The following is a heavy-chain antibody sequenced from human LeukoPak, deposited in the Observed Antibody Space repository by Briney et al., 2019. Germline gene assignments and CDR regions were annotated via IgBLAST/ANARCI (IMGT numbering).Heavy chain of an antibody. D-gene: IGHD3-22*01. CDR2: IKSKTDGGTT. J-gene: IGHJ4*02. Sequence: GGSLRLSCAASGFTFSNAWMSWVRQAPGKGLEWVGRIKSKTDGGTTDYAAPVKGRFTISRDDSKNTLYLQMNSLKTEDTAVYYCTTDSGAPRGYDSTYWGQGTLVTVSS. CDR3: TTDSGAPRGYDSTY. CDR1: GFTFSNAW. V-gene: IGHV3-15*01.